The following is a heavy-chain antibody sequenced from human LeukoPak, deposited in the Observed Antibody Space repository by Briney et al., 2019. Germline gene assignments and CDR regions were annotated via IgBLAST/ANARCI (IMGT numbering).Heavy chain of an antibody. D-gene: IGHD6-13*01. Sequence: SQTLSLTCAISGDSVSSNSAAWNWLRQSPSRGLEWLGRTYYRSKWYNDHAVSVKSRITINPDTSKNQFSLQLNSVTPEDTAVYYCARSLGEGIAAAGDFDYWGQGTLVTVSS. CDR2: TYYRSKWYN. V-gene: IGHV6-1*01. J-gene: IGHJ4*02. CDR1: GDSVSSNSAA. CDR3: ARSLGEGIAAAGDFDY.